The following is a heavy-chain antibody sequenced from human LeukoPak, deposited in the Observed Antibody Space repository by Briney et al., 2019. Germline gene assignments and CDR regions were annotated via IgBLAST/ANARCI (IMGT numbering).Heavy chain of an antibody. CDR1: GFTFSDYY. J-gene: IGHJ4*02. CDR3: ARAMVRGVFIPLDY. D-gene: IGHD3-10*01. V-gene: IGHV3-11*03. Sequence: GGSLRLSSAASGFTFSDYYMSCIRHAPGKGLYWISYISTSSSYTIYADSVKGRFTISRDNAKNSLYLQMNSLRAEDTAVYYCARAMVRGVFIPLDYWGQGTLVTVSS. CDR2: ISTSSSYT.